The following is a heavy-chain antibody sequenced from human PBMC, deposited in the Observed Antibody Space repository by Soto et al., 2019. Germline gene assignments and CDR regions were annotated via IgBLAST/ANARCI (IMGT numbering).Heavy chain of an antibody. Sequence: ASVKVSCKASGGTFSSYAISWVRQAPGQGLEWMGGIIPIFGTANYAQKFQGRVTITADESTSTAYMELSSLRSEDTAVYYCARDAIGYSYGYPLYYYGMDVWGQGTTVTVYS. D-gene: IGHD5-18*01. CDR2: IIPIFGTA. J-gene: IGHJ6*02. CDR1: GGTFSSYA. V-gene: IGHV1-69*13. CDR3: ARDAIGYSYGYPLYYYGMDV.